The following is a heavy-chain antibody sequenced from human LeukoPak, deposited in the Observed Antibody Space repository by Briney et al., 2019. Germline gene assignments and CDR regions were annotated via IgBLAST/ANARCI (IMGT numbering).Heavy chain of an antibody. Sequence: ASVTVSFKASGYTFTIYGISWGRQAPGQGLEWMGWISAYNGNTNYAQKLQGRVTMTTDTSTSTAYMELRSLRSDDTSVYYCARDVSGSYGGDSFWGQGTLVTVSS. V-gene: IGHV1-18*01. J-gene: IGHJ4*02. CDR3: ARDVSGSYGGDSF. CDR2: ISAYNGNT. D-gene: IGHD1-26*01. CDR1: GYTFTIYG.